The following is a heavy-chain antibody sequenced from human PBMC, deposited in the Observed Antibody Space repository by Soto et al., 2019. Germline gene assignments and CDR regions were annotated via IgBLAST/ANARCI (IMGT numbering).Heavy chain of an antibody. J-gene: IGHJ6*02. CDR2: TYYRSKWYN. CDR3: ARDGGGVVVVAGYYYYGMDV. Sequence: SQTLSLTCAISGDSVSSNSAAWNWIRQSPSRGLEWLGRTYYRSKWYNDYAVSVKSRITINPDTSKNQFSLQLNSVTPEDAAVYYCARDGGGVVVVAGYYYYGMDVWGQRTTVTVSS. CDR1: GDSVSSNSAA. V-gene: IGHV6-1*01. D-gene: IGHD2-15*01.